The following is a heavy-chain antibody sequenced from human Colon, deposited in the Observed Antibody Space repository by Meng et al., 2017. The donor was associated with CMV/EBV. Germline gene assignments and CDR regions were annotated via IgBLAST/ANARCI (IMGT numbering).Heavy chain of an antibody. CDR2: IYAGAGST. V-gene: IGHV3-23*03. CDR1: GFSFNNYA. J-gene: IGHJ6*02. CDR3: ARDPLADPIYGMDV. Sequence: GESLKISCAASGFSFNNYAMSWVRQAPGKGLEWVSIIYAGAGSTFYADSVKGRFTISRDNSKNTLFLQMNSLRAEDTALYYCARDPLADPIYGMDVWGQGTTVTVSS.